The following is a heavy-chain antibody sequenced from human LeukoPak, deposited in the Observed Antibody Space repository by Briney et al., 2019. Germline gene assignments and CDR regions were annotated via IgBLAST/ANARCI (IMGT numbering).Heavy chain of an antibody. Sequence: SETLSLTCTVSGGSMSPYHWGWIRQPPGKGLEWTGYIYYSGSTNYNPSLKSRVTISVDTSKNQFSLKLSSVTAADTAVYYCARSWGIAVAGRGWFDPWGQGTLVTVSS. CDR1: GGSMSPYH. V-gene: IGHV4-59*01. J-gene: IGHJ5*02. CDR3: ARSWGIAVAGRGWFDP. CDR2: IYYSGST. D-gene: IGHD6-19*01.